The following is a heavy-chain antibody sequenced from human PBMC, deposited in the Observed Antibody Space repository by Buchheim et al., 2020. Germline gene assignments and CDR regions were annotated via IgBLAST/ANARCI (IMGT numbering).Heavy chain of an antibody. D-gene: IGHD5-12*01. Sequence: QVQLQESGPGLVKPSETLSLTCIVSGGSISSYYWSWIRQPPGKGLEWIGCIYYSGSTYYNPSLKSRVTITVDTSKNQFSLKLNSVTAAGTAVYYCAREPEWLNYFDYWGQGTL. V-gene: IGHV4-59*01. CDR2: IYYSGST. CDR3: AREPEWLNYFDY. CDR1: GGSISSYY. J-gene: IGHJ4*02.